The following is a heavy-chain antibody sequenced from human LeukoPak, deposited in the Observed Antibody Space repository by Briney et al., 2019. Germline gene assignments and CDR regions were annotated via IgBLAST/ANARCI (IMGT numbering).Heavy chain of an antibody. CDR1: SGSISSSGYY. CDR3: ARVERAMFMAYYYYYMDV. Sequence: SETLSLTCTVSSGSISSSGYYWGWIRQPPGKGLEWIGNIYYSGSTYYNPSLKSRVTISVDTSKNQFSLKLSSVTAADTAVYYCARVERAMFMAYYYYYMDVWGKGSTVTVSS. CDR2: IYYSGST. J-gene: IGHJ6*03. V-gene: IGHV4-39*07. D-gene: IGHD5-18*01.